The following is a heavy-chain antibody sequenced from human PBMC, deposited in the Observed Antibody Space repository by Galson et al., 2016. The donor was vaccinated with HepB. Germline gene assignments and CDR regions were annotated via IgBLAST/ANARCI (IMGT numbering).Heavy chain of an antibody. CDR3: AKSFNGLSRAGVDWFDS. Sequence: CAISGDSVSSNDAAWNWIRQSPSRGLEWLGRTYYRSNWGHDYAISVRSRLSITPDTSATQVSLHLNSVTPDDTAVYFCAKSFNGLSRAGVDWFDSWGQGTIVTVSS. CDR1: GDSVSSNDAA. J-gene: IGHJ5*01. V-gene: IGHV6-1*01. D-gene: IGHD7-27*01. CDR2: TYYRSNWGH.